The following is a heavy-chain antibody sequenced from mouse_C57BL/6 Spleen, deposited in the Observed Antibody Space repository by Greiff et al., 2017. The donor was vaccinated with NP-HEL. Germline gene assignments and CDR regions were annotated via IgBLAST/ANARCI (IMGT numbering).Heavy chain of an antibody. CDR2: IYPGSGNT. J-gene: IGHJ2*01. V-gene: IGHV1-66*01. D-gene: IGHD1-1*01. CDR1: GYSFTSYY. Sequence: VKLQESGPELVKPGASVKISCKASGYSFTSYYIHWVKQRPGQGLEWIGWIYPGSGNTKYNEKFKGKATLTADTSSSTAYMQLSSLTSEDSAVYYCARGGYGSSYFDYWGQGTTLTVSS. CDR3: ARGGYGSSYFDY.